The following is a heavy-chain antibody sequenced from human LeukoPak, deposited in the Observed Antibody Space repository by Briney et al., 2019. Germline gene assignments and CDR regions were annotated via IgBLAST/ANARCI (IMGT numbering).Heavy chain of an antibody. D-gene: IGHD3/OR15-3a*01. V-gene: IGHV3-74*01. J-gene: IGHJ4*02. CDR2: IRSDGSDT. CDR3: ARGTGYFVFDC. Sequence: PGGSLRLSCAASGFTFSSYWMNWVRQTPGKGLVWVSRIRSDGSDTTYADSVKGRFTISRDNSKNALFSQMNSLGAEDTAVYYCARGTGYFVFDCWGQGTLVTVSS. CDR1: GFTFSSYW.